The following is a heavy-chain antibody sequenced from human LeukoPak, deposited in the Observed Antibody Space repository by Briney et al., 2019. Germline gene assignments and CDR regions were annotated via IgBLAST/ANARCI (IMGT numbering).Heavy chain of an antibody. J-gene: IGHJ4*02. Sequence: GGSLRLSCAASGFTFSTYWMNWVRQAPGKGLEWVAHIKQDGSQEYYVDSVKGRFTISRDNAKNSLYLQMNSLRAEDTAVYYCAKEAYDSSGYSLDYWGQGTLVTVSS. V-gene: IGHV3-7*01. CDR3: AKEAYDSSGYSLDY. CDR1: GFTFSTYW. D-gene: IGHD3-22*01. CDR2: IKQDGSQE.